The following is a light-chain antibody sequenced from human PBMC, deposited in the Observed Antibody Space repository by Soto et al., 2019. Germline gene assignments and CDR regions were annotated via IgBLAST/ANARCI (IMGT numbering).Light chain of an antibody. Sequence: EIVMTQSPATLSVSPGERATLSCRASQSVSSNLAWYQQKPGQAPRLLIYGASTRATGIPARFSGSGSGREVTLTIRSLQSEDFAVYYCQQYNNWLITFGQGTRLEIK. J-gene: IGKJ5*01. CDR2: GAS. CDR1: QSVSSN. CDR3: QQYNNWLIT. V-gene: IGKV3-15*01.